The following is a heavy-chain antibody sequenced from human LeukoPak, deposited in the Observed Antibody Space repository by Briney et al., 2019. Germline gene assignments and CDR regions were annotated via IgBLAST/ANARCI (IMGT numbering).Heavy chain of an antibody. D-gene: IGHD3-10*01. CDR2: INPNSGGT. V-gene: IGHV1-2*02. CDR1: GYTFTGYY. J-gene: IGHJ5*02. CDR3: ARVYGSGSYGNWFDP. Sequence: GASVKVSCKASGYTFTGYYMHWVRQAPGQGLEWMGWINPNSGGTNYAQKFQGRVTMTRDTSISTAYMELSRLRSDDTAVYYCARVYGSGSYGNWFDPWGQGTLVTVSS.